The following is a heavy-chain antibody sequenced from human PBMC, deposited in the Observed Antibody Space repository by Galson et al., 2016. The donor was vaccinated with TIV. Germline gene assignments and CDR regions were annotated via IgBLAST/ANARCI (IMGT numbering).Heavy chain of an antibody. J-gene: IGHJ6*02. V-gene: IGHV6-1*01. CDR2: TYYRSKWYS. CDR3: ARGPINKWNNYYYAMDV. Sequence: CAISGDSVSTSRGVWNWIRQSPSRGLEWLGRTYYRSKWYSDYAPSVKSRIIFIPDTSKNQFSLQLKSATPEDTAVYYCARGPINKWNNYYYAMDVWGQGTTVTVS. D-gene: IGHD1/OR15-1a*01. CDR1: GDSVSTSRGV.